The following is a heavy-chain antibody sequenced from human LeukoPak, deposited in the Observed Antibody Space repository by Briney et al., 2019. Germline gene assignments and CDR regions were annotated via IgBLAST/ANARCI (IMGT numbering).Heavy chain of an antibody. CDR1: GGSFSGYY. V-gene: IGHV4-34*01. Sequence: SETLSLTCAVYGGSFSGYYWSWIRQPPGKGLEWIGEINHSGSTNYNPSLKSRVTISVDTSKNQFSLKLSSVTAADTAVYYCARHKWLVIPRIYYFDYWGQGTLVTVSS. D-gene: IGHD6-19*01. J-gene: IGHJ4*02. CDR2: INHSGST. CDR3: ARHKWLVIPRIYYFDY.